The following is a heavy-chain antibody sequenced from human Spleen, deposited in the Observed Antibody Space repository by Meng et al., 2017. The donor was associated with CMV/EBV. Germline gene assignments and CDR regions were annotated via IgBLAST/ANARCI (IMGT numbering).Heavy chain of an antibody. D-gene: IGHD3-10*01. CDR3: AHRRAGFGELFDY. CDR1: GFSRTSRAMA. CDR2: IYGNDEK. J-gene: IGHJ4*02. Sequence: FSGFSRTSRAMAVGWIRQTPGKAPEWLALIYGNDEKHYSPSLKSSLTITKDTARNRVVLAMTDLNPVDSGTYYCAHRRAGFGELFDYWARAAWSPSPQ. V-gene: IGHV2-5*01.